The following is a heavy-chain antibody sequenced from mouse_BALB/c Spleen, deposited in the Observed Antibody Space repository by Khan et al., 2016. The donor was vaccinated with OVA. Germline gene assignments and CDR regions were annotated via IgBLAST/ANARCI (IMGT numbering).Heavy chain of an antibody. J-gene: IGHJ2*01. Sequence: VQLKESGPGLVAPSQSLSITCTVSGFSLTSYGVHWVRQPPGKGLEWLGVIWAGGSTNYNSALLFRLSISKAKSKSQGVLKMNSMQNDDTAMYYCARLEDIWGQGTTLTVSS. CDR2: IWAGGST. CDR3: ARLEDI. D-gene: IGHD1-3*01. CDR1: GFSLTSYG. V-gene: IGHV2-9*02.